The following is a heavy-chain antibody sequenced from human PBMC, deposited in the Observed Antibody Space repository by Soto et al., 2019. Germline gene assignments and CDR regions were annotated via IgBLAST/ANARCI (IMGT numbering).Heavy chain of an antibody. CDR1: GFTFSSYA. CDR3: AKDRGRGYDWFDS. CDR2: ISGSGGST. Sequence: EVQLLESGGGLVQPGGSLRLSCAASGFTFSSYAMSWFRQAPGKGLEWVSAISGSGGSTFYADSVKGRFTISRDTSKNTLFLQMNRLRAEDTAVYYCAKDRGRGYDWFDSWGQGTLVTVSS. V-gene: IGHV3-23*01. D-gene: IGHD5-12*01. J-gene: IGHJ5*01.